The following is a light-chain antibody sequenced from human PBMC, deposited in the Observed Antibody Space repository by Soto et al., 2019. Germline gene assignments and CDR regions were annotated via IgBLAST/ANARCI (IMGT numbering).Light chain of an antibody. CDR2: GAT. J-gene: IGKJ4*01. CDR1: QSLNRW. V-gene: IGKV3D-15*01. Sequence: DIEMSQSPSSLSASVGDRVTITCRASQSLNRWLAWYQQKPGKAPKLLIFGATYRATGIPARFSGSGSGTEFTLTISSLQSEDFAVYYCQQYNNWPPTFGGGTKVDIK. CDR3: QQYNNWPPT.